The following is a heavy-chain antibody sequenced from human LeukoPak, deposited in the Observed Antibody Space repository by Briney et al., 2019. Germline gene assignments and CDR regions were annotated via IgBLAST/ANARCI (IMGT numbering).Heavy chain of an antibody. V-gene: IGHV3-11*04. CDR1: GASVSSDDYY. J-gene: IGHJ4*02. CDR3: ARARVDY. CDR2: ISSGSITI. Sequence: LSLTCTVSGASVSSDDYYWSWIRQPPGKGLEWVSEISSGSITIHYADSVKARFTISRDNAKNSLYLQMNSLRDEDTAVYYCARARVDYWGRGTLVTVSS.